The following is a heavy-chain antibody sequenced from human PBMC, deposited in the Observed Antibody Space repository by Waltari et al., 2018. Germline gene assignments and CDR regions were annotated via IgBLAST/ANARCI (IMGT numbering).Heavy chain of an antibody. CDR3: ARYIVGADWYFDL. D-gene: IGHD1-26*01. CDR2: IYYSGST. J-gene: IGHJ2*01. CDR1: GGSVSSGSYY. Sequence: QVQLQESGPGLVKPSETLSLTCTVSGGSVSSGSYYWSWIRQPPGKGLEWIGYIYYSGSTNYNPSLKSRVTISVDTSKNQFSLKLSSVTAADTAVYYCARYIVGADWYFDLWGRGTLVIVSS. V-gene: IGHV4-61*01.